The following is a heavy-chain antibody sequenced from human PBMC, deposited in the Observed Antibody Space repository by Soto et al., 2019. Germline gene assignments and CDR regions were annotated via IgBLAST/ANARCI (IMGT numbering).Heavy chain of an antibody. CDR3: ARDIRYYYGSGAAPSFDY. D-gene: IGHD3-10*01. Sequence: PSETLSLICTVSGGSISSYYWSWIRQPAGKGLECIGRIYTSGSTNCNPSLKSRVTMSVDTSKNQFSLKLSSVTAADTAVYYCARDIRYYYGSGAAPSFDYWVQGTLVTVSS. J-gene: IGHJ4*02. CDR1: GGSISSYY. CDR2: IYTSGST. V-gene: IGHV4-4*07.